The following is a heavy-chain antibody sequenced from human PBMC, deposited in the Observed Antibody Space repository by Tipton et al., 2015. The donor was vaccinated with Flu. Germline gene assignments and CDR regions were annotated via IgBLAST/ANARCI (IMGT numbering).Heavy chain of an antibody. J-gene: IGHJ5*01. CDR2: VHESGSG. D-gene: IGHD3-16*01. Sequence: TLSLTCTVSGDSMRRDYFWGWIRQTPGKGLEWIGNVHESGSGYYNPSLRSRVTIAVDRPKNEFSLRLTSVTAADTAVYHCARRDYSNYVSEPRNWFDSWGQGTLVTVSS. V-gene: IGHV4-38-2*02. CDR1: GDSMRRDYF. CDR3: ARRDYSNYVSEPRNWFDS.